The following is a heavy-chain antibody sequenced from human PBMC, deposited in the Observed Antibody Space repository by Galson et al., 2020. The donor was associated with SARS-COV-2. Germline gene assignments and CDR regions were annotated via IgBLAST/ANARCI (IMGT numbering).Heavy chain of an antibody. Sequence: ESLKISCAASGFTFSSYNMNWVRQPPGKGLEWVSFISSSSGYIYYADSVRGRFTISRDNAKNSLYLQMNSLRAEDTAVYYCAREVGTTNAFDIWGQGTMVTVSS. D-gene: IGHD1-1*01. J-gene: IGHJ3*02. CDR2: ISSSSGYI. CDR3: AREVGTTNAFDI. V-gene: IGHV3-21*01. CDR1: GFTFSSYN.